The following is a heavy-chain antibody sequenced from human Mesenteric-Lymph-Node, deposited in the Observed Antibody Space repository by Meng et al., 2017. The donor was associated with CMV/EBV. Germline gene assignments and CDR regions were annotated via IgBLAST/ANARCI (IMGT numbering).Heavy chain of an antibody. CDR1: GFTFSSYE. CDR2: ISGSGNNT. J-gene: IGHJ4*02. CDR3: ATDIILVPGAIGSFDY. Sequence: GESLKISCAASGFTFSSYEMNWVRQAPGKGLEWVSTISGSGNNTYYADSMKGRFTISRDNSKITLYLQMSSLTAEDTAVYYCATDIILVPGAIGSFDYWGRGALVTVSS. D-gene: IGHD2-2*01. V-gene: IGHV3-23*01.